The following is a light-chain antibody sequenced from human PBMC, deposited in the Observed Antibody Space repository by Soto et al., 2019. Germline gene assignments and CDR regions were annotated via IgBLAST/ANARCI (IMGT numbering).Light chain of an antibody. V-gene: IGLV2-14*01. CDR2: EVS. Sequence: QSVLTQPASVSGSPGQSITISCTGTSSDVGGYNYVSWYQQHPGKAPKLMIYEVSNRPSGVSNRFSGSKSGNTASLTISGLQAEDDAHYYCSSYTSSSTRVFGGGTKVTVL. CDR1: SSDVGGYNY. CDR3: SSYTSSSTRV. J-gene: IGLJ3*02.